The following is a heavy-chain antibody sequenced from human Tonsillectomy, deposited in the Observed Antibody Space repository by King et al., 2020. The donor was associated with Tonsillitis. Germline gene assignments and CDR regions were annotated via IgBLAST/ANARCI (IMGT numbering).Heavy chain of an antibody. CDR2: ISSSSSYI. J-gene: IGHJ2*01. CDR1: GFTFSSYS. Sequence: VQLVESGGGLVKPGGSLRLSCAASGFTFSSYSMNWVRQAPGKGLEWVSSISSSSSYIYYADSVKGRFTISRDNAKNSLYLQMNRLRAEDTAVYYCARDSSYTAMVHYFDLWGRGTLVTVSS. V-gene: IGHV3-21*01. D-gene: IGHD5-18*01. CDR3: ARDSSYTAMVHYFDL.